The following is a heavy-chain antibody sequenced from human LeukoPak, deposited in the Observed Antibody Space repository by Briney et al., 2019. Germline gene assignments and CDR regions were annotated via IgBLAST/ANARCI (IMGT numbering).Heavy chain of an antibody. J-gene: IGHJ4*02. D-gene: IGHD3-10*01. V-gene: IGHV3-30*01. CDR3: ATDSTYYYASGSSGPHYFDY. CDR1: GFTIISTA. Sequence: GGSLRLACAASGFTIISTAMHWVRQAPGKGLEWVAVISYDGGNTHYADSVRGRFTISRDNSKNTLYLQLNSLRAEDTALYYCATDSTYYYASGSSGPHYFDYWGQGTLVTVSS. CDR2: ISYDGGNT.